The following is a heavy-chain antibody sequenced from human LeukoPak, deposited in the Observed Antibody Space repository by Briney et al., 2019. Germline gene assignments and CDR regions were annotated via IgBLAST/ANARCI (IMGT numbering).Heavy chain of an antibody. CDR3: ARVYYYTSGSRWGDYFDY. V-gene: IGHV3-7*01. Sequence: GGSLRLSCAASGFTFSSYWMSWVRQAPGKGLEWVANIKQDGSEKYYVDSVKGRFTISRDNAKNSLYLQMNSLRAEDTAVYYCARVYYYTSGSRWGDYFDYWGQGTLVTVSS. D-gene: IGHD3-10*01. CDR1: GFTFSSYW. CDR2: IKQDGSEK. J-gene: IGHJ4*02.